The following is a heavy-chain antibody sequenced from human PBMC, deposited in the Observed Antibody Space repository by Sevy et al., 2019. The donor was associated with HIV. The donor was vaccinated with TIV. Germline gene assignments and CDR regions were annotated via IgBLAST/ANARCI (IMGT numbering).Heavy chain of an antibody. V-gene: IGHV1-46*01. J-gene: IGHJ4*02. CDR2: INPSGGST. Sequence: ASMKVSCKASGYSFTSYEIHWVRQAPGQGLEWMGIINPSGGSTSYAQKFQDRVTMIRDTSTTTVYMGLSSLRSEDTAVYFWARLRACGGDCYYYDFWGQGTLVTVSS. CDR3: ARLRACGGDCYYYDF. CDR1: GYSFTSYE. D-gene: IGHD2-21*02.